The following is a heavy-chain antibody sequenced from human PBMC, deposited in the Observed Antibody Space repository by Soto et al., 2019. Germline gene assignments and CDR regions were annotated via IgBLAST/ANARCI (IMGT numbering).Heavy chain of an antibody. V-gene: IGHV3-74*01. J-gene: IGHJ4*02. D-gene: IGHD3-16*01. CDR1: GFTFSNYW. CDR3: ARDLGGYASH. Sequence: EVQLVESGGGLVQPGVSLRLSCAASGFTFSNYWMHWVRQAPGKGPVWVSRINTDGRTTNYADSVKGRFTISRDNAKNTLYLQTNSLGAEDTAVYYCARDLGGYASHWGQGTLVTVSS. CDR2: INTDGRTT.